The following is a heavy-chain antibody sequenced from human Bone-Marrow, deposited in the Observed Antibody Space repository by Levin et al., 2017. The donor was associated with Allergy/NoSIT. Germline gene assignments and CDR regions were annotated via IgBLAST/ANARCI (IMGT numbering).Heavy chain of an antibody. CDR1: GFTFSSFA. J-gene: IGHJ4*02. D-gene: IGHD6-13*01. V-gene: IGHV3-23*01. CDR2: ISGSGGST. Sequence: GGSLRLSCAASGFTFSSFAMSWVRQAPGKGLEWVSAISGSGGSTYYADSVKGRFTISRDNSKNTLYLQMNSLRAEDTAVYYCAKDRLRIAAGIYPFDCWGQGTLVTVSS. CDR3: AKDRLRIAAGIYPFDC.